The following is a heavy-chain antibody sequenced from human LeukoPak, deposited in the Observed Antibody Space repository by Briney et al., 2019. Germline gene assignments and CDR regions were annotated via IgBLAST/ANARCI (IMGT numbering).Heavy chain of an antibody. V-gene: IGHV1-18*01. J-gene: IGHJ4*02. D-gene: IGHD3-3*01. CDR2: ISAYNGNT. Sequence: ASVKVSCKASGYTFGSYGISWVRQAPGQGLEWTGWISAYNGNTDYAQKFQGRVTMTTDTSTSTAYMELRSLRSDDTAVYYCVRDWRSRINYLDYWGQGTLVTVSS. CDR3: VRDWRSRINYLDY. CDR1: GYTFGSYG.